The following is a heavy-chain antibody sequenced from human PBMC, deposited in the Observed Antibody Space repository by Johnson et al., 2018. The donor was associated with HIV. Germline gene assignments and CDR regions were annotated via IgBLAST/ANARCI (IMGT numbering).Heavy chain of an antibody. D-gene: IGHD6-13*01. J-gene: IGHJ3*02. CDR3: ARDPVSSSWGWHAFDI. Sequence: VQLVESGGGVVQPGRSLRLSCAASGFTLEDYAMHWVRQAPGKGLVWVSRTNSDGSTTNYADSVKGRFTIARDNSKNTLYLQMNSLRAEDTAGYYCARDPVSSSWGWHAFDIWGQGTMVTVSP. CDR1: GFTLEDYA. CDR2: TNSDGSTT. V-gene: IGHV3-74*01.